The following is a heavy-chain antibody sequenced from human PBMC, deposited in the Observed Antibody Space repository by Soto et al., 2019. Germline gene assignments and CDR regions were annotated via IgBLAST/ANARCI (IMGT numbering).Heavy chain of an antibody. Sequence: QVQLVQSGAEVKKPGSSVKVSCKASGGTFSSYAISWVRQAPGQGLEWMGGIIPIFGTANYAQKFQARVTITADKSTSTAYMELSSLRSEETAVYYCARGPSGGDYYYYGMDVWGQGPTVTVSS. CDR1: GGTFSSYA. D-gene: IGHD3-10*01. J-gene: IGHJ6*02. CDR2: IIPIFGTA. CDR3: ARGPSGGDYYYYGMDV. V-gene: IGHV1-69*06.